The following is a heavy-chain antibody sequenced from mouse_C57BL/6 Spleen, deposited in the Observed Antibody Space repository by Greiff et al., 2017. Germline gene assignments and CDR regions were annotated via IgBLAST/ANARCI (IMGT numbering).Heavy chain of an antibody. CDR1: GYSITSGYY. J-gene: IGHJ2*01. Sequence: EVQLQESGPGLVKPSQSLSLTCSVTGYSITSGYYWNWIRQFPGNKLEWMGYISYDGSNNYNPSLKNRISITRDTSKNQFFLKLNSVTTEDTATYYCARWDLGTTVVATDYWGQGTTLTVSS. CDR3: ARWDLGTTVVATDY. D-gene: IGHD1-1*01. CDR2: ISYDGSN. V-gene: IGHV3-6*01.